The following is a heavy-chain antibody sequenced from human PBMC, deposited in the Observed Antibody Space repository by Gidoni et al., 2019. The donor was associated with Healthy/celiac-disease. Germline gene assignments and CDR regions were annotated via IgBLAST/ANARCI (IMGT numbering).Heavy chain of an antibody. CDR2: IYTSGST. D-gene: IGHD6-13*01. V-gene: IGHV4-61*02. CDR1: GGPISSGSYY. CDR3: ALQRYSSSWGYFDY. Sequence: QVQLQESGPGLVKPSQTLSLTCTVSGGPISSGSYYWSWFRPPPGKGLEWIGRIYTSGSTNYNPSLKSRVTITVDTSKNQFSLKLSSVTAADTAVYYCALQRYSSSWGYFDYWGQGTLVTVSS. J-gene: IGHJ4*02.